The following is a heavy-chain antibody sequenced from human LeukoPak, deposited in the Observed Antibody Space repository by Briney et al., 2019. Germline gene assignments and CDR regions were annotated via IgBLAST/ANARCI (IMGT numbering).Heavy chain of an antibody. J-gene: IGHJ4*02. V-gene: IGHV1-18*01. CDR3: ARVVVVGDNYFDY. CDR1: GYSFTSYA. CDR2: ISAYNGNT. Sequence: ASVKVSCKASGYSFTSYAISWVRQAPGQGLEWMGWISAYNGNTDYAQKLQVRVTMTTDTPTSTAYMELRGLRSDDTAVYYRARVVVVGDNYFDYWGQGTLVTVSS. D-gene: IGHD2-15*01.